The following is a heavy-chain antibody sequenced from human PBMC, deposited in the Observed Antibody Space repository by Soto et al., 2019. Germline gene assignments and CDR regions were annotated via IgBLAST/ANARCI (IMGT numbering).Heavy chain of an antibody. V-gene: IGHV3-33*01. CDR1: GFTFSSYG. CDR3: ARVRVLGGVVAYFDGFDV. Sequence: QVQLVESGGGVVQPGRSLRLSCAASGFTFSSYGMHWVRQAPGKGLAWVAVIWYDGSNKYYADSVKGRFTIYRDNSKNTGYLEMNSRRAEDTAVYFGARVRVLGGVVAYFDGFDVWGQGTMVTVAS. J-gene: IGHJ3*01. CDR2: IWYDGSNK. D-gene: IGHD2-15*01.